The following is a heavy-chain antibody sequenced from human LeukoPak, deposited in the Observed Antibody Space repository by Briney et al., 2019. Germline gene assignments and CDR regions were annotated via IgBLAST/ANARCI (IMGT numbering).Heavy chain of an antibody. CDR1: GGSISSNNW. Sequence: SETLSLTCAVSGGSISSNNWWSWVRQSPGKGLEWIGDIYHSGSTDYNPSLESRVTISVDKSKNQFSLKLSSVTAADTAVYYCARGFYGSGSYSSPGFHAFDIWGQGTMVTVSS. J-gene: IGHJ3*02. CDR3: ARGFYGSGSYSSPGFHAFDI. V-gene: IGHV4-4*02. D-gene: IGHD3-10*01. CDR2: IYHSGST.